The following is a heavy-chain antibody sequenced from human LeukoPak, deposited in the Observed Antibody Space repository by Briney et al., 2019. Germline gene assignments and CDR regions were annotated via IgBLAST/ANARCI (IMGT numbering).Heavy chain of an antibody. CDR3: ARAGQDFDWLLPFDY. V-gene: IGHV4-59*01. J-gene: IGHJ4*02. CDR2: IYYSGST. Sequence: PSETLSLTSTVSGGSISSYYWSWIRQPPGKGLEWIGYIYYSGSTNYNPSLKSRVTISVDTSKNQFSLKLSSVTAADTAVYYCARAGQDFDWLLPFDYWGQGTLVTVSS. D-gene: IGHD3-9*01. CDR1: GGSISSYY.